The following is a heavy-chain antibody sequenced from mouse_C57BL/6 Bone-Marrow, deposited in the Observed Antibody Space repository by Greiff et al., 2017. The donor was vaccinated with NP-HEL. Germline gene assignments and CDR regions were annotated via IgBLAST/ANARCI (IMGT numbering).Heavy chain of an antibody. V-gene: IGHV5-12*01. CDR3: ARQNWYWYFDV. CDR2: ISNGGGST. CDR1: GFTFSDYY. J-gene: IGHJ1*03. D-gene: IGHD4-1*01. Sequence: EVLLVESGGGLVQPGGSLKLSCAASGFTFSDYYMYWVRQTPEKRLEWVAYISNGGGSTYYPDTVKGRFTISRDNAKNTLYLQMSRLKSEDTAMYYCARQNWYWYFDVWGTGTTVTVSS.